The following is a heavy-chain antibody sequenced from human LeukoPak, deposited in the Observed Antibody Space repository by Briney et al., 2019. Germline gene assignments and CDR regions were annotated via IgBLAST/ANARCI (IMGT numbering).Heavy chain of an antibody. CDR3: AKDEEYQLLTNFFDY. J-gene: IGHJ4*02. CDR1: GFTFDSYG. D-gene: IGHD2-21*01. Sequence: PGGSLRLSCAASGFTFDSYGMHWVRQAPGKGLEWVAFIRYDGSINYYADSVKGRFTISRDNSKNKLYLLMNSLRAEDTAVYYCAKDEEYQLLTNFFDYWGQGTLVTVSS. V-gene: IGHV3-30*02. CDR2: IRYDGSIN.